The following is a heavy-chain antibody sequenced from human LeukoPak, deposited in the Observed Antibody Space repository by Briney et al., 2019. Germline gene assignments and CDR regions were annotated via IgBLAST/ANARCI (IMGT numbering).Heavy chain of an antibody. D-gene: IGHD1-26*01. J-gene: IGHJ3*02. Sequence: HPGGSLRLSCAASGFTFDDYAMHWVRQAPGKGLEWVSGISWNSGSIGYADSVKGRFTISRDNAKNSLYLQMNSLRAEDMALYYCAKDIRSIVGATTGAFDIWGQGTMVTVSS. CDR2: ISWNSGSI. CDR1: GFTFDDYA. V-gene: IGHV3-9*03. CDR3: AKDIRSIVGATTGAFDI.